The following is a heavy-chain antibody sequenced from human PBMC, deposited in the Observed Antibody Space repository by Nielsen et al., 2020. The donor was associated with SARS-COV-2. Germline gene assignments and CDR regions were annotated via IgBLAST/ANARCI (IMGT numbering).Heavy chain of an antibody. D-gene: IGHD2-2*01. CDR2: ISYDANNK. Sequence: GESLKISCAASGFSFSNYGMHWVRQARGKGLEWVAFISYDANNKYYADSVKGRFTISRDNSKNTLYLQMNSLRAEDTAVYYCARDGPTRATATDYWGQGTLVTVSS. CDR1: GFSFSNYG. CDR3: ARDGPTRATATDY. V-gene: IGHV3-30*03. J-gene: IGHJ4*02.